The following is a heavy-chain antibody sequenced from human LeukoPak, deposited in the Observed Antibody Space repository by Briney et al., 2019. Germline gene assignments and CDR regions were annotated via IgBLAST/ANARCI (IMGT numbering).Heavy chain of an antibody. Sequence: SETLSLTCTVSGGSISSGGYYWSWIRQPPGKGLEWIGYIYHSGSTYYNPSLKSRVTISVDRSKNQFSLKLSSVTAADTAVYYCARGPDYDILTGYSRDYWGQGTLVTVSS. CDR3: ARGPDYDILTGYSRDY. D-gene: IGHD3-9*01. CDR2: IYHSGST. V-gene: IGHV4-30-2*01. CDR1: GGSISSGGYY. J-gene: IGHJ4*02.